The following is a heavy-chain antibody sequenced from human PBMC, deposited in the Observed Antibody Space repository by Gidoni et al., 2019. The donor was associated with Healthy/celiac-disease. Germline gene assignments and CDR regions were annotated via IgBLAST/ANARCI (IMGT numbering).Heavy chain of an antibody. CDR3: ARVPPPPIAVAGGSGY. J-gene: IGHJ4*02. V-gene: IGHV3-21*01. D-gene: IGHD6-19*01. CDR1: GFTFSSYS. CDR2: ISSSSSYI. Sequence: EVQLVESGGGLVKPGGSLRLSCAASGFTFSSYSMNWVRQAPGKGLEWVSSISSSSSYIYYADSVKGRFTISRDNAKNSLYLQMNSLRAEDTAVYYCARVPPPPIAVAGGSGYWGQGTLVTVSS.